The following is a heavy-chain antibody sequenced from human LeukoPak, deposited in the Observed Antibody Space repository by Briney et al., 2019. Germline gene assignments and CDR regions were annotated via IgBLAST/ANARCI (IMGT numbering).Heavy chain of an antibody. J-gene: IGHJ6*03. CDR2: ISYDGSNK. V-gene: IGHV3-30-3*01. Sequence: PGGSLRLSCAASGFTFSSYAMHWVRQAPGKGLEWVAVISYDGSNKYYADSVKGRFTISRDNSKNTLYLQMNSLRAEDTAVYYCARDPYYYMDVWGKGTTVTVSS. CDR1: GFTFSSYA. CDR3: ARDPYYYMDV.